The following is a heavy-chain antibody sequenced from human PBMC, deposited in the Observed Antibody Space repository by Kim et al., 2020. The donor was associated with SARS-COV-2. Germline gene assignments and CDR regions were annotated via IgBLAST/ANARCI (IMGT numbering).Heavy chain of an antibody. V-gene: IGHV3-74*01. CDR3: SKDTFGPEDS. D-gene: IGHD3-3*01. J-gene: IGHJ5*01. CDR2: INEDGSTT. CDR1: GFSVSSYC. Sequence: GGSLRLSCAASGFSVSSYCMHWVRQPSGKGLEWVSRINEDGSTTNHSDSVKGRFTISRDSAKNTLLLQMNSLRVDDTAVYYCSKDTFGPEDSWGQGILVT.